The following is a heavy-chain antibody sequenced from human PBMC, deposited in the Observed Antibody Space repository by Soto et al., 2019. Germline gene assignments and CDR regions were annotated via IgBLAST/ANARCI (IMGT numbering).Heavy chain of an antibody. Sequence: GESLKICCKGSGDSFTSYGVGWVRQMPGKGLEWMGIIYPGDSDTRYSPSFQGQVTISADKSISTAYLQWSSLKASDTAMYYCARDSSGYYPNTYYYYGMDVWGQGTTVTVFS. J-gene: IGHJ6*02. V-gene: IGHV5-51*01. CDR2: IYPGDSDT. CDR3: ARDSSGYYPNTYYYYGMDV. CDR1: GDSFTSYG. D-gene: IGHD3-22*01.